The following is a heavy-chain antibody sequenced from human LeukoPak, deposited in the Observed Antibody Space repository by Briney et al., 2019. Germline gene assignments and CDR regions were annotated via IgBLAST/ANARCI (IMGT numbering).Heavy chain of an antibody. J-gene: IGHJ4*02. CDR3: AKAHVGFGELLYDY. Sequence: GSLRLSCAASGFTFSSYAMSWVRQAPGKGLEWVSAISGSGGSTYYADSVKGRFTISRDSSKNTLYLQMNSLRAEDTAVYYCAKAHVGFGELLYDYWGQGTLVTVSS. D-gene: IGHD3-10*01. CDR2: ISGSGGST. CDR1: GFTFSSYA. V-gene: IGHV3-23*01.